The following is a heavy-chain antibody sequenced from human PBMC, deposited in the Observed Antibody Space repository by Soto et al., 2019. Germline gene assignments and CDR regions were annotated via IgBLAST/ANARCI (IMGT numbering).Heavy chain of an antibody. CDR3: AKDSFINLRGYDSY. V-gene: IGHV3-23*01. D-gene: IGHD5-12*01. CDR2: MSGSGDNT. Sequence: GGSLRLSCAASGFTFSSYAMSWVRQAPGKGPEWVSAMSGSGDNTYYADSVKGRFTISRDNSKNALYLQMSSLRAEDTAIYYCAKDSFINLRGYDSYWGQGTLVTVSS. J-gene: IGHJ4*02. CDR1: GFTFSSYA.